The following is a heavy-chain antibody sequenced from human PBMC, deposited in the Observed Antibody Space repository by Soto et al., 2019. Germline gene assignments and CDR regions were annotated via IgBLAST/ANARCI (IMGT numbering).Heavy chain of an antibody. J-gene: IGHJ6*02. Sequence: ASVKVSCKASGYDFTAYDINWVRQASGQGLEWMGWMNPINGATGSARRLQGRVSMTRNTATGTAYLELTSLRSDDSAVYYCGRGPSPRAPAGGTPYYFAMDVWGQGTTGTVS. CDR2: MNPINGAT. CDR1: GYDFTAYD. D-gene: IGHD6-13*01. V-gene: IGHV1-8*02. CDR3: GRGPSPRAPAGGTPYYFAMDV.